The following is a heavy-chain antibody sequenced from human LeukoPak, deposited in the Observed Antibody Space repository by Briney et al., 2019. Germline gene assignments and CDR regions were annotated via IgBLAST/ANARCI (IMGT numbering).Heavy chain of an antibody. J-gene: IGHJ3*02. CDR3: ARERTVGAHDAFDI. D-gene: IGHD1-26*01. V-gene: IGHV4-30-2*01. CDR1: GGSISSGGYS. Sequence: PSETLSLTCAVSGGSISSGGYSWSWIRQPPGKGLEWIGYIYHSGSTYYNPSLKSRVTISVDRSKNQFSLKLSSVTAADTAVYYCARERTVGAHDAFDIWGQGTMVTVSS. CDR2: IYHSGST.